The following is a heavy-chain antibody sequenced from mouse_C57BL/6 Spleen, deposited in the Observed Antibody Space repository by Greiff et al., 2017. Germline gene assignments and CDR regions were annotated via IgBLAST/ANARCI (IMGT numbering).Heavy chain of an antibody. CDR1: GFTFSDYY. J-gene: IGHJ2*01. Sequence: DVKLVESGGGLVQPGGSLKLSCAASGFTFSDYYMYWVRQTPEKRLEWVAYISNGGGSTYYPDTVKGRFTISRDNAKNTLYLQMSRLKSEDIAMYYCARAHYGNPYYFDYWGQGTTLTVSS. V-gene: IGHV5-12*01. D-gene: IGHD2-1*01. CDR3: ARAHYGNPYYFDY. CDR2: ISNGGGST.